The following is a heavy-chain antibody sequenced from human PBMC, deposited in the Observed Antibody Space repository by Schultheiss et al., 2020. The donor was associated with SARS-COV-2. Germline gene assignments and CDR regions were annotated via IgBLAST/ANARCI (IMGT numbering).Heavy chain of an antibody. Sequence: ASVKVSCKASGYTFTGYYMHWVRQAPGQGLEWMGWINPNSGGTNYAQKFQGRVTMTRDTSISTAYMELSRLRSDDTAVYYCARVLSSEAAAGHYYFDYRGQGTLVTVSS. CDR2: INPNSGGT. CDR3: ARVLSSEAAAGHYYFDY. D-gene: IGHD6-13*01. J-gene: IGHJ4*02. V-gene: IGHV1-2*02. CDR1: GYTFTGYY.